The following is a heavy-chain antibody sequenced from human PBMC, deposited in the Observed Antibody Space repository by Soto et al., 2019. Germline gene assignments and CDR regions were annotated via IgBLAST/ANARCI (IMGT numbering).Heavy chain of an antibody. J-gene: IGHJ3*02. CDR2: MNPNSGNT. CDR1: GYTFTSYD. CDR3: ARAGLHDAFDI. V-gene: IGHV1-8*01. Sequence: SVKLSCEASGYTFTSYDINWVRQAAGQGLEWMGWMNPNSGNTGYAQKFQGRVTMTRNTSISTAYMELSSLRSEDTAVYYCARAGLHDAFDIWGQGTMVTVSS.